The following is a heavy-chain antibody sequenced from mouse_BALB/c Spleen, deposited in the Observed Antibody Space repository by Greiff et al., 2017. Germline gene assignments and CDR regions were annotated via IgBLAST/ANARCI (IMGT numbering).Heavy chain of an antibody. CDR1: GFTFSSFG. D-gene: IGHD4-1*01. Sequence: EVMLVESGGGLVQPGGSRKLSCAASGFTFSSFGMHWVRQAPEKGLEWVAYISSGSSTIYYADTVKGRFTISRDNPKNTLFLQMTSLRSEDTAMYYCARSGLGRRYFDVWGAGTTVTVSS. CDR3: ARSGLGRRYFDV. J-gene: IGHJ1*01. V-gene: IGHV5-17*02. CDR2: ISSGSSTI.